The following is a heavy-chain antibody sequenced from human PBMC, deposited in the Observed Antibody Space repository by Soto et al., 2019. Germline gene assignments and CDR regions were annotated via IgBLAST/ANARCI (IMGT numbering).Heavy chain of an antibody. CDR1: GFTVSSNY. CDR2: IYSGGST. Sequence: EVQLVESGGGLIQPGGSLRLSCAASGFTVSSNYMSWVRQAPGKGLEWVSVIYSGGSTYYADSVKGRFTISRDNSKNTLYLQMNSLRAEDTAVYYCARAQFRGSDAFDIWGQGTMVTASS. J-gene: IGHJ3*02. D-gene: IGHD3-16*01. V-gene: IGHV3-53*01. CDR3: ARAQFRGSDAFDI.